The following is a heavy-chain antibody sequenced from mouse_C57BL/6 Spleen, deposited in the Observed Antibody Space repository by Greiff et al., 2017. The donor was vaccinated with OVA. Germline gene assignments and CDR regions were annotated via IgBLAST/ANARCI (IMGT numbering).Heavy chain of an antibody. D-gene: IGHD2-4*01. CDR3: AREGLRRSWFAY. CDR2: ISDGGSYT. CDR1: GFTFSSYA. Sequence: EVKLMESGGGLVKPGGSLTLSCAASGFTFSSYAMSWVRQTPEKRLEWVATISDGGSYTYYPDNVKGRFTISRDNAKNNLYLQMSHLKSEDTAMYYCAREGLRRSWFAYWGQGTLVTVSA. J-gene: IGHJ3*01. V-gene: IGHV5-4*01.